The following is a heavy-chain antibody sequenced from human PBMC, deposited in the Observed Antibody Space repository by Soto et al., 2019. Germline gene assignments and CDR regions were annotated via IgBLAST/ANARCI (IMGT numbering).Heavy chain of an antibody. CDR1: GFTVNDNY. V-gene: IGHV3-53*01. CDR3: TRGTVHYTDTTGYFLYDY. D-gene: IGHD3-22*01. Sequence: EVQLVEAGGALIQPGGSLRLSCAGSGFTVNDNYLNWVRQAPGKGLEWVSVIYTSGITYYADSVKGRFTISRDNSKNTVYLQMDSLRDEDTAVYYCTRGTVHYTDTTGYFLYDYWGQGTLVSVSS. CDR2: IYTSGIT. J-gene: IGHJ4*02.